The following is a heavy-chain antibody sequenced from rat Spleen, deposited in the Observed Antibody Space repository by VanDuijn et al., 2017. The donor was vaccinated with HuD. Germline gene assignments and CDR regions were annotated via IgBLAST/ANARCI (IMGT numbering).Heavy chain of an antibody. CDR3: TTFLGGRGY. D-gene: IGHD5-1*01. CDR2: IIYDGSST. J-gene: IGHJ2*01. CDR1: GSTLNNYD. V-gene: IGHV5-20*01. Sequence: EVQLVESGGGLVQPGGSMKLSCEASGSTLNNYDMAWVRQAPTKGLEWVASIIYDGSSTYYRDSVKGRFTISRDNAKSTLYLQMDSLRSEDTATYYCTTFLGGRGYWGQGVMVTVSS.